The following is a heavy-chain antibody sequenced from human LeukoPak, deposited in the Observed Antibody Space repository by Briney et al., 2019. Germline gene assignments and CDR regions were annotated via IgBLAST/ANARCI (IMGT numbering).Heavy chain of an antibody. J-gene: IGHJ4*02. CDR1: GGTFSSYA. Sequence: SVKVSCKASGGTFSSYAISWVRQAPGQGLEWMGRIIPILGIANYAQKFQGRVTITADKSTSTAYMELSSLRSEDTAVYYCARGSDSDYDFWSGPVDYWGQGTLVTVSS. CDR2: IIPILGIA. V-gene: IGHV1-69*04. CDR3: ARGSDSDYDFWSGPVDY. D-gene: IGHD3-3*01.